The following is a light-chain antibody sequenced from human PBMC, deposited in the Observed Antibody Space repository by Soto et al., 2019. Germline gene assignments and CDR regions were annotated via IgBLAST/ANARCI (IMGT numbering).Light chain of an antibody. CDR1: QSVSSNY. Sequence: DIVLTHPPGTLSLSPGERATLSCRASQSVSSNYLAWYQQKPGQAPRLLIHGASTRATAVPDRFSGSGSGTDFTLTISRLEPDDFGAYPWQQYGSLSWTFGQGTKVDIK. J-gene: IGKJ1*01. CDR2: GAS. CDR3: QQYGSLSWT. V-gene: IGKV3-20*01.